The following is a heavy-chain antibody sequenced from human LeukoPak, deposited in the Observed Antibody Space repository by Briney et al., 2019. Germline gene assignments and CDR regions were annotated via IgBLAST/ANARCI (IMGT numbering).Heavy chain of an antibody. D-gene: IGHD5-24*01. CDR3: AAVGGWLQPSGDDY. CDR1: GGTFSSYA. Sequence: ASVKVSCKASGGTFSSYAISWVRQAPGQGLEWMGGIIPIFGTANYAQKFQGRVTITADKSTSTAYMELSSLRSEDTAVYYCAAVGGWLQPSGDDYWGQGTLVTVSS. CDR2: IIPIFGTA. V-gene: IGHV1-69*06. J-gene: IGHJ4*02.